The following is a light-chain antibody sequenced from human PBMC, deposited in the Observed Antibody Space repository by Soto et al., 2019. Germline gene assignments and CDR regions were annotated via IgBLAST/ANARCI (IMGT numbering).Light chain of an antibody. V-gene: IGKV2-28*01. CDR2: LGS. Sequence: DIVMTQSPLSLPVTPGESASISCRSSRSLLHSNGYNYLDWYLQKPGQSPQVLIYLGSNRASGVPDRFSGSGSGTDFTLKISTVEAEDVGVYYCMQALQTPSTFGQGTRLEIK. CDR1: RSLLHSNGYNY. J-gene: IGKJ5*01. CDR3: MQALQTPST.